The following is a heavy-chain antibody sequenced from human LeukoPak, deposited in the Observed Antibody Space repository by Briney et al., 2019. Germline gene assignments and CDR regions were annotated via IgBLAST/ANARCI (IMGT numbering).Heavy chain of an antibody. V-gene: IGHV3-23*01. Sequence: PGGSLRLSCVVSGFTSRNYAITWVRQAPGKGLEWVSAISGSAGNIYFADSVEGRFTISRDNSINTVYLQMNSLRVEDTALYHCATGPDSEFYYYYYMDVWGKGATVTVSS. CDR2: ISGSAGNI. CDR3: ATGPDSEFYYYYYMDV. D-gene: IGHD5-18*01. J-gene: IGHJ6*03. CDR1: GFTSRNYA.